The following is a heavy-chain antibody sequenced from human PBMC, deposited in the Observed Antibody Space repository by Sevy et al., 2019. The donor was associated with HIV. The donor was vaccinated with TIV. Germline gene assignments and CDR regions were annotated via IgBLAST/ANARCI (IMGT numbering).Heavy chain of an antibody. CDR1: GFSFSSYG. CDR3: VKEGGGMGGDH. J-gene: IGHJ4*02. D-gene: IGHD3-16*01. CDR2: IQYDGSNK. Sequence: GGSLRLSCAASGFSFSSYGMHWVRQAPGKGLEWMSYIQYDGSNKDYADSVKGRLTISRDNSKNTRYLQMNDLRVEDTAVFYCVKEGGGMGGDHWGQGTLVTVSS. V-gene: IGHV3-30*02.